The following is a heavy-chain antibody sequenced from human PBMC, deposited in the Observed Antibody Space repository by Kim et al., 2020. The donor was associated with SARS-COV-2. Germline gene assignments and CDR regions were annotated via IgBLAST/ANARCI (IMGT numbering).Heavy chain of an antibody. V-gene: IGHV1-69*01. Sequence: YAQKFQGRVTITADESTSTAYMELSSLRSEDTAVYYCARHYGGNSEPSDYWGQGTLVTVSS. J-gene: IGHJ4*02. CDR3: ARHYGGNSEPSDY. D-gene: IGHD4-17*01.